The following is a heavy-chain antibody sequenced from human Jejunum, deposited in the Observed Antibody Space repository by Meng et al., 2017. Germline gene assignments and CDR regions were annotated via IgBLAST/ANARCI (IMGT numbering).Heavy chain of an antibody. Sequence: QVQLVKSGAEVKEPGASVKVSCRASGYTLTTYYMHWVRQAPGQGLEWMGVIVTSDGSATSAQKFQGRVTLARDTSTSTVYMELSSLTSEDTAVYYCARSRYLGNQADIWGQGTLVTVSS. V-gene: IGHV1-46*01. J-gene: IGHJ4*02. CDR3: ARSRYLGNQADI. CDR2: IVTSDGSA. CDR1: GYTLTTYY. D-gene: IGHD5-12*01.